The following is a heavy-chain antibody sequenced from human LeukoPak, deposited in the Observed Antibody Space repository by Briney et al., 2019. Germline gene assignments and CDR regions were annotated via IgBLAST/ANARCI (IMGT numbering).Heavy chain of an antibody. Sequence: PSETLSLTCTVSGYSISSGYYWGWIRQPPGKGLEWIGNIYHSGNTYYNPSLKSRVTISVDTSKNQFSLQLNSVTPEDTAVYYCAREAEITRFDYWGQGTLVTVSS. J-gene: IGHJ4*02. D-gene: IGHD5-24*01. CDR2: IYHSGNT. CDR3: AREAEITRFDY. CDR1: GYSISSGYY. V-gene: IGHV4-38-2*02.